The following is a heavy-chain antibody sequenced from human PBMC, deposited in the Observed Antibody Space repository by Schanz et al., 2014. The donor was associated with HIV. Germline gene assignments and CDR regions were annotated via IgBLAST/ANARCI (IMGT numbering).Heavy chain of an antibody. Sequence: EVQLVESGGGLVQPGRSLRLSCAASGFHFDDYAMYWVRQSPGKGLEWVSGISWNSGSIGYADSVKGRFTISRDNAKNSLYLQMHSLRAEDTALYYCAKDLNPYNVHTTLVTPPVGYGMDVWGQGTTVTVSS. CDR2: ISWNSGSI. V-gene: IGHV3-9*01. D-gene: IGHD5-18*01. CDR3: AKDLNPYNVHTTLVTPPVGYGMDV. CDR1: GFHFDDYA. J-gene: IGHJ6*02.